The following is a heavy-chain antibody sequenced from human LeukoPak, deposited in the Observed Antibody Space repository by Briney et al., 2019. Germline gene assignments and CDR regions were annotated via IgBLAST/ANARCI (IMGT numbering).Heavy chain of an antibody. V-gene: IGHV1-69*05. CDR3: AKISARDYDDYVFDY. J-gene: IGHJ4*02. D-gene: IGHD4-17*01. Sequence: SVKVSCKASGGTFSAKTIAWVRQAPGQGLEWMGGIHPIFGTTNYAQKFQGRVTINTDESTTTAYMEVGGLRSEDTAMYYCAKISARDYDDYVFDYWGQGTLVIVSS. CDR1: GGTFSAKT. CDR2: IHPIFGTT.